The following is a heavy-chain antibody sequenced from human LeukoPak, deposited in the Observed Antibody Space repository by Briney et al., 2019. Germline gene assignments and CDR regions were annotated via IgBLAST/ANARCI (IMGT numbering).Heavy chain of an antibody. CDR1: GFTFSDYY. J-gene: IGHJ4*02. V-gene: IGHV3-11*06. Sequence: PGGSLRLSCAASGFTFSDYYMSWIRQAPGKGLEWVSYISSSSSYTNYADSVKGRFTISRDNAKNSLYLQMNSLRAEDTAVYYCARGLRYFDPPPDYWGQGTLATVSS. CDR3: ARGLRYFDPPPDY. D-gene: IGHD3-9*01. CDR2: ISSSSSYT.